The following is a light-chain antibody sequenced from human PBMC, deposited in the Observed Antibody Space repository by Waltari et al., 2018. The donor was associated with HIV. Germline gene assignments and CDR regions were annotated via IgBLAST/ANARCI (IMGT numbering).Light chain of an antibody. V-gene: IGLV1-40*01. J-gene: IGLJ3*02. CDR2: GDN. CDR1: TSNIGAGSD. CDR3: CSYAGSYTNWV. Sequence: QSELTQPPSVSGAPGQRVTISCSGTTSNIGAGSDVHWYQQLPGTAPKLLIYGDNNRPSGVPDRFSGSKSGTSASLTITWLQAEDEADYYCCSYAGSYTNWVFGGGTKLTVL.